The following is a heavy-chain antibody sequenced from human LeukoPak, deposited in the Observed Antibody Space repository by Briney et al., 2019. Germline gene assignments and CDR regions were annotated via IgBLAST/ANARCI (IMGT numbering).Heavy chain of an antibody. D-gene: IGHD6-19*01. V-gene: IGHV3-21*01. CDR2: ISSSSTYI. Sequence: GGSLRLSCAASGFTFSTYSMSWVRQAPGKGLEWVSSISSSSTYIYYADSVKGRFTISRDNAKNSLYLQMNSLRAEDTAVYYCARVYGPVALDYWGQGTLVTVSS. CDR3: ARVYGPVALDY. CDR1: GFTFSTYS. J-gene: IGHJ4*02.